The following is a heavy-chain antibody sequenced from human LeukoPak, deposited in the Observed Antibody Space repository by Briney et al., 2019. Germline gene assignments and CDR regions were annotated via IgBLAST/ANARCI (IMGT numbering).Heavy chain of an antibody. V-gene: IGHV3-53*01. J-gene: IGHJ6*03. Sequence: GGSLRLSCAASGFTVSSNYMSWVRQAPGKGLEWVSVIYSGGSTYYADSVKGRFTISRDNSKNTLYLQMNSLRAEDTAVYYCARDNSLSPFMDVWGKGTTVTVSS. D-gene: IGHD2-21*01. CDR2: IYSGGST. CDR1: GFTVSSNY. CDR3: ARDNSLSPFMDV.